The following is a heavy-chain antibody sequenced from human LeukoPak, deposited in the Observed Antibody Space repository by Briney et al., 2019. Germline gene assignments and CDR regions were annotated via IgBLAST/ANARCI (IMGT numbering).Heavy chain of an antibody. J-gene: IGHJ5*02. CDR3: ATGGAYIWFGELNWFDP. D-gene: IGHD3-10*01. V-gene: IGHV1-69*01. CDR1: GGTFSRYA. Sequence: GASVKVSCKASGGTFSRYAISWVRQAPGQGREWMGGIIPIFGTANYAQKFQGRVTITADESTSTAYMELSSLRSEDTAVYYCATGGAYIWFGELNWFDPWGQGTLVTVSS. CDR2: IIPIFGTA.